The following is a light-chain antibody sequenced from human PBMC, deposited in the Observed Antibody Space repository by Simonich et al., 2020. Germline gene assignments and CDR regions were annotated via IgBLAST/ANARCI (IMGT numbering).Light chain of an antibody. V-gene: IGKV4-1*01. Sequence: DIVMSQSPDSVAVSLGERATIHCTYSQSVLYSSNNKTYLAGYQQKPGQPPKLLIYWATTRESGVPDRFSGSGSGTDFTLTISSLQSEDVAVYYCQQYYSTPPTFGQGTRLEIK. CDR2: WAT. CDR3: QQYYSTPPT. J-gene: IGKJ5*01. CDR1: QSVLYSSNNKTY.